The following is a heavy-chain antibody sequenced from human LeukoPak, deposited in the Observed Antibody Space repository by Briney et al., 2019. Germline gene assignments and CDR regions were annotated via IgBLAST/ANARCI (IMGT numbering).Heavy chain of an antibody. Sequence: SETLSLTCAVSDGSISTFYWGWIRQPPGKGLEWIGYTHYSRTTYYNPSLTSRVTMSVNTSKHQFSLEMTSVTAADTAVYYCARVNLGQLLYWNFDLWGRGTLVTVSS. D-gene: IGHD4-23*01. V-gene: IGHV4-59*01. CDR2: THYSRTT. CDR3: ARVNLGQLLYWNFDL. J-gene: IGHJ2*01. CDR1: DGSISTFY.